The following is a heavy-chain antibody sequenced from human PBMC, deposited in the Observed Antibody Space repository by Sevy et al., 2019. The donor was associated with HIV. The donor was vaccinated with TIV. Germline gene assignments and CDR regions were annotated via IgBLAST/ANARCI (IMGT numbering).Heavy chain of an antibody. CDR2: ISAYNGNT. CDR1: NYMFINYG. D-gene: IGHD3-10*01. V-gene: IGHV1-18*01. J-gene: IGHJ6*02. CDR3: ARDSMPLVQGIIITPYFYGMDV. Sequence: ASVKVSCKASNYMFINYGITWLRQAPGQGLQWMGWISAYNGNTNYAQKFQGRVTMTTDTSSTTAYMELRSLISDDTAVDYCARDSMPLVQGIIITPYFYGMDVWGQGTTVTVSS.